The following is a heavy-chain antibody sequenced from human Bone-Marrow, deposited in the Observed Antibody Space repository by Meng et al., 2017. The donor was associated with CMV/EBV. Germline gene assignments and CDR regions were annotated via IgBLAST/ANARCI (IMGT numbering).Heavy chain of an antibody. CDR1: GYSFTTYR. J-gene: IGHJ6*02. Sequence: ASVKVSCKASGYSFTTYRIYWVRQAPGQGLEWMGIISPSGSRRYAQKFQGRVTMTRDTSTSTVYMELSSLRSEDTAVYYCARDAGRFGLWGSYRYYYYYGMDVWGQGTTVTVSS. CDR2: ISPSGSR. CDR3: ARDAGRFGLWGSYRYYYYYGMDV. V-gene: IGHV1-46*01. D-gene: IGHD1-26*01.